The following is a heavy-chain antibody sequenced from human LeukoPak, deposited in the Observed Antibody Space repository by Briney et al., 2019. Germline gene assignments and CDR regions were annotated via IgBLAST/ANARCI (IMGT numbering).Heavy chain of an antibody. CDR3: ARNGYYSSSWYMNY. J-gene: IGHJ4*02. CDR2: INPNSGGT. CDR1: VYTFTGYY. Sequence: GASVKVSCKASVYTFTGYYMHWVRQAPGQGLEWRGWINPNSGGTNYAQKFQGRVTMTRDTSISTAYMELSRLRSDDTAVYYCARNGYYSSSWYMNYWGQGNLVTVSS. D-gene: IGHD6-13*01. V-gene: IGHV1-2*02.